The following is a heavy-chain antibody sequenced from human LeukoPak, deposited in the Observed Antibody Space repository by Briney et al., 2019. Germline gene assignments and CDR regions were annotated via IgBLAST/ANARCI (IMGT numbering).Heavy chain of an antibody. V-gene: IGHV3-74*01. CDR3: AKPGGKWLVTFSAFDI. D-gene: IGHD6-19*01. J-gene: IGHJ3*02. CDR2: INSDGINT. Sequence: ETLSLTCAVYGGSFSGYYWMHWVRQAPGKGLVWVSRINSDGINTSYADSVKGRFTISRDNAKNTLNLQMNSLRAEDTAVYYCAKPGGKWLVTFSAFDIWGQGTMVTVSS. CDR1: GGSFSGYYW.